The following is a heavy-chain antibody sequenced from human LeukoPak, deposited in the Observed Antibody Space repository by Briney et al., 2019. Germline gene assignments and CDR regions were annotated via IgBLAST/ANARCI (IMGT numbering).Heavy chain of an antibody. D-gene: IGHD3-9*01. CDR2: IIPLFDTA. Sequence: SVKVSCKASGYTFTGYYMHWVRQAPGQGLEWMGGIIPLFDTADYAQKFQGRLTITADESTSTAYMELSSLRPEDTAVYYCARDLVGSHTGYSSGAWDYWGQGTLVTVSS. CDR3: ARDLVGSHTGYSSGAWDY. J-gene: IGHJ4*02. CDR1: GYTFTGYY. V-gene: IGHV1-69*13.